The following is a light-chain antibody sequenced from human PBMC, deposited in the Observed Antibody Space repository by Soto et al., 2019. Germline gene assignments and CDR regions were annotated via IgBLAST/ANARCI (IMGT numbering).Light chain of an antibody. J-gene: IGKJ2*01. Sequence: DIQLTQSPSTLSASVGDRVIITCRASQSISSWFAWYQQKPGKAPKLLIYEASSLEGGVPSRFSGSGFGTEFTLTISSLQPDDFATYFCQQYDSYSPPYTFGQGTTLEIK. CDR3: QQYDSYSPPYT. CDR1: QSISSW. CDR2: EAS. V-gene: IGKV1-5*01.